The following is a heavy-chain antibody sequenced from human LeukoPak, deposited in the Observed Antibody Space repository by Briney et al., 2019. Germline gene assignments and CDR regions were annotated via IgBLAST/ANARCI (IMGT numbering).Heavy chain of an antibody. J-gene: IGHJ5*02. D-gene: IGHD3-10*01. V-gene: IGHV3-64D*09. CDR1: GFTFSSLA. CDR3: VKELSGGASCFDP. CDR2: INNNGDDT. Sequence: PGGSLRLSCSASGFTFSSLAMHWVRQAPGKRLEYVSSINNNGDDTYYADSVKGRFTISRDNSKSTLYLQMTSLRAEDTAVYYCVKELSGGASCFDPRGQGTLVNVCS.